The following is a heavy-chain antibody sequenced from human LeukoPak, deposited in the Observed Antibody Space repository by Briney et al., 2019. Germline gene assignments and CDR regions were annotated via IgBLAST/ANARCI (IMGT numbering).Heavy chain of an antibody. V-gene: IGHV4-59*01. D-gene: IGHD6-13*01. Sequence: TTSETLSLTCTVSGVSISSYYWSWIRQPPGKGLEWIGYIYYSGSTNYNPSLKSRVTISVDTSKNQFSLKLSSVTAADTAVYYCARDQGYSSSWSYYYYGMDVWGQGTTVTVSS. CDR3: ARDQGYSSSWSYYYYGMDV. J-gene: IGHJ6*02. CDR1: GVSISSYY. CDR2: IYYSGST.